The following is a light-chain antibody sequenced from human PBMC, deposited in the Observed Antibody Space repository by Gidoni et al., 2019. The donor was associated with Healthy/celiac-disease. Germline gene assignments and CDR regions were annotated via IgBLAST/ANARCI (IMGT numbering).Light chain of an antibody. V-gene: IGKV1-39*01. Sequence: QMTQSPSSLSASVGDRVTITCRASQSISSYLNWYQQKPGKAPKLLIYAASSLQSGVPSRFSGSGSGTDFTLTISSLQPEDFATYYCQQSYSTPITFGPGTKVDIK. CDR1: QSISSY. CDR2: AAS. J-gene: IGKJ3*01. CDR3: QQSYSTPIT.